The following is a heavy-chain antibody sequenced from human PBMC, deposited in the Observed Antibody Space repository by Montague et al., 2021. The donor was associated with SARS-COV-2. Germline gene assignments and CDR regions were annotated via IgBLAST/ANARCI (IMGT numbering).Heavy chain of an antibody. CDR1: GGSTSSANYY. CDR2: IYYSGSS. CDR3: ASQSGSYYNYFDL. V-gene: IGHV4-31*03. Sequence: TLSLTCSVSGGSTSSANYYWSWIRQHPGKGLEFIGYIYYSGSSFYNPSLKSRLTISVDTSKNRFSLRLSSVTAADTAIYFCASQSGSYYNYFDLWGQGTLVTVSS. D-gene: IGHD1-26*01. J-gene: IGHJ4*02.